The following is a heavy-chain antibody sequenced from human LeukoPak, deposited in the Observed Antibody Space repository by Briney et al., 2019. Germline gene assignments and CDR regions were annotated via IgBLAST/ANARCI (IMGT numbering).Heavy chain of an antibody. CDR1: GITLSNYG. J-gene: IGHJ4*02. V-gene: IGHV3-23*01. CDR2: ISGSGGRT. Sequence: PGGSLRLSCAVSGITLSNYGMSWVRQAPGKGLEGVAGISGSGGRTNYADSVKGRFTISRDNPKNTLYLQMNSLRAEDTAVYFCARRGVVIRVILVGFHKEAYYFDSWGQGALVTVSS. D-gene: IGHD3-22*01. CDR3: ARRGVVIRVILVGFHKEAYYFDS.